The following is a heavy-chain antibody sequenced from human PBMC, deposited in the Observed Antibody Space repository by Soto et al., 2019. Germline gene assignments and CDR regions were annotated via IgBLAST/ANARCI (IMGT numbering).Heavy chain of an antibody. D-gene: IGHD2-15*01. CDR3: ARDSRYCTDSGCSIMRDAFDV. V-gene: IGHV4-4*02. CDR2: IIHGGTT. Sequence: QVQLQESGPGLVKPSGTLSLTFTVSRFSVTDNKYWSWVRHSQGKPREWIAEIIHGGTTYYNPSLSSRVSMSMDKSKNQISLILTSVTAADTAVYYCARDSRYCTDSGCSIMRDAFDVWGQGTLVTVSS. CDR1: RFSVTDNKY. J-gene: IGHJ3*01.